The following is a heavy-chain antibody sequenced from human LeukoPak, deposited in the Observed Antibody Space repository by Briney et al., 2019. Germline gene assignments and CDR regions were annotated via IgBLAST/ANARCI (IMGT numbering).Heavy chain of an antibody. CDR3: GSSDASAYYQSIDY. Sequence: AGTSLRLSCAASGFTFNNNGMHWVRQAPDKGLEWLALIWFDGSNKYYADSVKGRFTISRDNSKKTLYLQMNSLRAEDTAVYYCGSSDASAYYQSIDYWGQGTLDTVSS. D-gene: IGHD1-26*01. V-gene: IGHV3-33*01. CDR2: IWFDGSNK. J-gene: IGHJ4*02. CDR1: GFTFNNNG.